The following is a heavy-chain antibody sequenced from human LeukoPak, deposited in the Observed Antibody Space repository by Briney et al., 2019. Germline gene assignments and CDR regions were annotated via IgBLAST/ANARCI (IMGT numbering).Heavy chain of an antibody. V-gene: IGHV3-23*01. CDR2: ISGSGGST. CDR1: GFTFSDYY. J-gene: IGHJ6*03. Sequence: PGGSLRLSCAASGFTFSDYYMSWIRQAPGKGLEWVSAISGSGGSTYYADSVKGRFTISRDNSKNTLYLQMNSLRAEDTAVYYCAKVNYYYYYMDVWGKGTTVTVSS. CDR3: AKVNYYYYYMDV.